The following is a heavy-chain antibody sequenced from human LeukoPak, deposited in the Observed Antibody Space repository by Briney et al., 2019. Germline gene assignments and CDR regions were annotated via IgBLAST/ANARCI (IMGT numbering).Heavy chain of an antibody. J-gene: IGHJ1*01. CDR3: ARVVFKGSGYYYVEYFQH. V-gene: IGHV4-30-4*01. CDR2: IYYSGST. D-gene: IGHD3-22*01. Sequence: SETLSLTCTVSGGSISSGDYYWSWIRQPPGKGLEWIGYIYYSGSTYYNPSLKSRVTISVDTSKNQFSLKLSSVTAAGTAVYYCARVVFKGSGYYYVEYFQHWGQGTLVTVSS. CDR1: GGSISSGDYY.